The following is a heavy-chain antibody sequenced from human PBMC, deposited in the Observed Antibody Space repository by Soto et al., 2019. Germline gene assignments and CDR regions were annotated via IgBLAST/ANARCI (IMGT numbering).Heavy chain of an antibody. Sequence: KPSETLSLTCTVSGGSISSSSYYWVWIRQPPGKGLEWIGSICYSGSTYYNPSLKSRVTISVDTSKNQFSLKLSPVTAADTAVYYCASSPYSSSSYYWGQGTLVTVSS. D-gene: IGHD6-6*01. CDR3: ASSPYSSSSYY. V-gene: IGHV4-39*01. CDR1: GGSISSSSYY. J-gene: IGHJ4*02. CDR2: ICYSGST.